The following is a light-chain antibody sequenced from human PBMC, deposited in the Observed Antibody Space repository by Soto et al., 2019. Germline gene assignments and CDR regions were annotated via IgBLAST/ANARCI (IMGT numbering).Light chain of an antibody. Sequence: DIQLPQSHPYLSASLGARSKIICRASQSIGTWLAWHQQKPGKAPNLLMFDASTLHTGVPSRFSGSGDGTEFTLSISSLQPDDSAIYFCRQYKTYTFGRGTRLEIK. CDR1: QSIGTW. CDR3: RQYKTYT. J-gene: IGKJ5*01. CDR2: DAS. V-gene: IGKV1-5*02.